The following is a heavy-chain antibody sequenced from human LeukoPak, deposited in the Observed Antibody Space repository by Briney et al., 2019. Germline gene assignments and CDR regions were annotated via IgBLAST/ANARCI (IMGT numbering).Heavy chain of an antibody. Sequence: SETLPLTCTVSGGSTSSYYWSWIRQPPGKGLEWIGYIYYSGNTNYNPSLKSRVTMSVDTSKNQFSLKLSSVTAADTAVYYCARLSSTSSVGGRAFDIWGQGTMVTVSS. J-gene: IGHJ3*02. V-gene: IGHV4-59*12. CDR2: IYYSGNT. D-gene: IGHD2-2*01. CDR1: GGSTSSYY. CDR3: ARLSSTSSVGGRAFDI.